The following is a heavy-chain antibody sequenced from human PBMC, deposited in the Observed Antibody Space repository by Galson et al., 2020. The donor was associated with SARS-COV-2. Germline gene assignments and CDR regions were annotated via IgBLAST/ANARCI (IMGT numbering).Heavy chain of an antibody. V-gene: IGHV4-59*08. CDR2: IYYTGST. CDR1: GDSISRHC. Sequence: SETLSLTCTVSGDSISRHCWSWLRQTPGKGLEWIGYIYYTGSTNYNPSLKSRVTISVDTSRNQFSLKLKSLTAADTAVYFCARKLNNWDDGGWFDPWGQGTLVTVSS. CDR3: ARKLNNWDDGGWFDP. D-gene: IGHD3-16*01. J-gene: IGHJ5*02.